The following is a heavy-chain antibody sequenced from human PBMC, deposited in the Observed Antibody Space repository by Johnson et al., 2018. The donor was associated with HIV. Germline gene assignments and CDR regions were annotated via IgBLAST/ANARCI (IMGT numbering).Heavy chain of an antibody. D-gene: IGHD3-3*01. CDR2: ISYDGSNK. J-gene: IGHJ3*02. CDR1: GFTFSSYA. CDR3: VRGMYYNFWSGYGIRWDAFDI. V-gene: IGHV3-30-3*01. Sequence: QVQLVESGGGVVQPGRSLRLSCAASGFTFSSYAMHWVRQAPGKGLEWVAVISYDGSNKYYADSVKGRFTISRDNAKNTLYLQMNSLRAEDTAVYYCVRGMYYNFWSGYGIRWDAFDIWGQGTMVTVSS.